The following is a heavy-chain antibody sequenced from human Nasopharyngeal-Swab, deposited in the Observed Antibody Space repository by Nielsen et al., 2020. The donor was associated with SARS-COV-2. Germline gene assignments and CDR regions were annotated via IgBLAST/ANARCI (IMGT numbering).Heavy chain of an antibody. CDR2: IWYDGSNK. J-gene: IGHJ6*03. V-gene: IGHV3-33*01. D-gene: IGHD1-1*01. CDR3: ARDGDWNDNYYYYYYYMDV. Sequence: GESLKISCAASGFTFSSYGMHWVRQAPGKGLEWVAVIWYDGSNKYYADSVKGRFTISRDNSKNTLDLQMNSLRPEDTAVYYCARDGDWNDNYYYYYYYMDVWGKGTTVTVSS. CDR1: GFTFSSYG.